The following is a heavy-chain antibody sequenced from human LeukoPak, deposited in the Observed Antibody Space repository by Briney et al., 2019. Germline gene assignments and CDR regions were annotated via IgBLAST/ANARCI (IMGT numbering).Heavy chain of an antibody. CDR1: GFTFSSYA. CDR2: ISYDGSNK. J-gene: IGHJ4*02. CDR3: ARDRSRGRLWFGEGY. D-gene: IGHD3-10*01. Sequence: PGGSPRLSWAASGFTFSSYAMHWVRQAPGKGLEWGAVISYDGSNKYYADSVKGRFTISRDNSKNTQYPQMNSLGAEDTAVYYYARDRSRGRLWFGEGYWGQGTLVTVSS. V-gene: IGHV3-30*04.